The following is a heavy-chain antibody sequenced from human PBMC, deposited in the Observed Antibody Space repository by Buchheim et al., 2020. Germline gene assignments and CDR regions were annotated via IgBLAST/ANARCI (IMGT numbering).Heavy chain of an antibody. V-gene: IGHV3-66*01. CDR2: IFSGGST. Sequence: VQLVESGGGLVQPGGSLRLSCAASGFTVSSDYMSWVRQAPGKGVEWGSVIFSGGSTYYADSVKGRFSISRDNSKNTVYLQMNSLRAEDTAVYYCAKATTFDYWGQGTL. J-gene: IGHJ4*02. CDR1: GFTVSSDY. CDR3: AKATTFDY. D-gene: IGHD1-14*01.